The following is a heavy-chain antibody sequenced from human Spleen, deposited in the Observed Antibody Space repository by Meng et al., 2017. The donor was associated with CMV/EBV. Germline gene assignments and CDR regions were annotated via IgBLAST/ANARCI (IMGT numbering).Heavy chain of an antibody. CDR3: ARRYGYCSSASCLTNWFDS. CDR1: GYSFTSYW. V-gene: IGHV5-51*01. D-gene: IGHD2-2*01. J-gene: IGHJ5*01. Sequence: GESLKISCKGSGYSFTSYWIAWVRQMPGKGLEWMGIMYPGDSDTRYSPAFQGQVTISADKSISTAYLQWSSLKASDTAMYYCARRYGYCSSASCLTNWFDSWGQGTLVTVSS. CDR2: MYPGDSDT.